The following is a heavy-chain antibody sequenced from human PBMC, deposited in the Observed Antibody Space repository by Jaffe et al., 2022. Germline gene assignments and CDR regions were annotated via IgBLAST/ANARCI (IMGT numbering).Heavy chain of an antibody. J-gene: IGHJ3*02. Sequence: QVQLVQSGAEVKKPGASVKVSCKASGYTFTGYYMHWVRQAPGQGLEWMGWINPNSGGTNYAQKFQGRVTMTRDTSISTAYMELSRLRSDDTAVYYCARVSGYSYGSADDAFDIWGQGTMVTVSS. CDR2: INPNSGGT. D-gene: IGHD5-18*01. V-gene: IGHV1-2*02. CDR1: GYTFTGYY. CDR3: ARVSGYSYGSADDAFDI.